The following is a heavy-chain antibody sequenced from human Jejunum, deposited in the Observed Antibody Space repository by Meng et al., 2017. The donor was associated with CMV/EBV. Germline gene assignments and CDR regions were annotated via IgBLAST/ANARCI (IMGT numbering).Heavy chain of an antibody. CDR2: SYSGGST. V-gene: IGHV3-53*01. J-gene: IGHJ6*02. CDR3: ARALGYCSSTSCSYYYYGMDV. D-gene: IGHD2-2*01. Sequence: SNEMSWVRKAPGKGLEWVSVSYSGGSTYYADSVKGRFTISRDNSKNTLYLQMNSLRAEDTAVYYCARALGYCSSTSCSYYYYGMDVWGQGTTVTVSS. CDR1: SNE.